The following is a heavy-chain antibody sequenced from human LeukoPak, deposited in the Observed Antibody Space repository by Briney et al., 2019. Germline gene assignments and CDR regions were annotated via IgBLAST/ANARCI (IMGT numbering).Heavy chain of an antibody. J-gene: IGHJ4*02. CDR1: GFTFSNYA. Sequence: GGSLRLSCAASGFTFSNYAMSWLPQAPGKGLEWVSALSGSGGSIYYADSVKGRFTISRDNSKNTLYLQMNSLRVEDTAVYYCAKDIRGAVVVTAIQLDYWGQGTLVTVSS. D-gene: IGHD2-21*02. V-gene: IGHV3-23*01. CDR3: AKDIRGAVVVTAIQLDY. CDR2: LSGSGGSI.